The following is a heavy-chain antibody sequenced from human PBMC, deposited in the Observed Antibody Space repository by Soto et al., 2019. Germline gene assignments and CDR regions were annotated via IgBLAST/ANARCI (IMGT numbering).Heavy chain of an antibody. CDR3: ARDRDYCSSTSCHLMGLNWFDP. CDR2: IIPIFGTA. V-gene: IGHV1-69*01. J-gene: IGHJ5*02. CDR1: GGTFSSYA. Sequence: QVQLVQSGAEVQKPGSSVKVSCKASGGTFSSYAISWVRQAPGQGLEWMGGIIPIFGTANYAQKFQGRVTITSDESTSTGYRELSSLRFEDTAVYYCARDRDYCSSTSCHLMGLNWFDPWGQGTLVTVSS. D-gene: IGHD2-2*01.